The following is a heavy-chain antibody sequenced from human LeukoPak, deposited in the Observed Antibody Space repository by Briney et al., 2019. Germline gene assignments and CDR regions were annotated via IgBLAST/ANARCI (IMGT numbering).Heavy chain of an antibody. D-gene: IGHD3-10*01. CDR2: IYYSGST. CDR1: GGSISSYY. V-gene: IGHV4-59*01. CDR3: ARNHGSGRGEWFDP. Sequence: PSETLSLTCTVSGGSISSYYWSWIRQPPGKGLEWMGYIYYSGSTKYNPSLKSRVTISVDTSNNQFSLKMSSVTAADTAVYYCARNHGSGRGEWFDPWGQGTLVTVSS. J-gene: IGHJ5*02.